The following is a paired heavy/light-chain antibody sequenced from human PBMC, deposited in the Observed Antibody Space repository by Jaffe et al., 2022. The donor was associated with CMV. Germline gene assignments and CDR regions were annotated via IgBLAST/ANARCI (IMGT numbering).Light chain of an antibody. J-gene: IGKJ2*01. CDR1: QSIDSNY. Sequence: EIVLTQSPGTLSLSPGERATLSCRASQSIDSNYFAWYQQKSGQAPRLLIYGGFSRATGIPDRFSGSGSGKDFTLTISRLEPEDFGVYYCQQYSSAPRTFGQGTKVEIK. CDR3: QQYSSAPRT. CDR2: GGF. V-gene: IGKV3-20*01.
Heavy chain of an antibody. J-gene: IGHJ4*02. CDR2: VFFSGFT. Sequence: QMQLQESGPGLVKPSETLSLTCNVSGGSISRYYWSWIRQPPGKRLEWIGYVFFSGFTNYNPSLKSRVTMSVDTSKNQFSLELTSVTAADTAVYYCAGHPGAIRHFDYWGQGTLVTVSS. CDR3: AGHPGAIRHFDY. D-gene: IGHD3-10*01. CDR1: GGSISRYY. V-gene: IGHV4-59*08.